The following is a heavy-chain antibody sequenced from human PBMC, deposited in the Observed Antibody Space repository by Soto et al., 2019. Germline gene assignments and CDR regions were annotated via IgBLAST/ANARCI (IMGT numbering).Heavy chain of an antibody. CDR1: GFTFSSDW. Sequence: GGSLRLSCAASGFTFSSDWMSWVRQAPGKGLEWVANIKQDGREKYYVDSVKGRFTISRDNAKNSLYLQMNSLRAEDTAVYYCARFGYDFWSGYYPNYYYGMDAWGQGTTVTVSS. CDR2: IKQDGREK. J-gene: IGHJ6*02. D-gene: IGHD3-3*01. V-gene: IGHV3-7*01. CDR3: ARFGYDFWSGYYPNYYYGMDA.